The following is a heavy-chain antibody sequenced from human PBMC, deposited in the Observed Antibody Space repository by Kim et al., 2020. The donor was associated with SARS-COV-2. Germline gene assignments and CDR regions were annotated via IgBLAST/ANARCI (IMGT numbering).Heavy chain of an antibody. J-gene: IGHJ6*02. Sequence: KKHYAEPVKGRFTISKNNSKNTLYLQMNSLRAEDTAVYYCAILDYYYGMDVWGQGTTVTVSS. V-gene: IGHV3-30*02. CDR2: KK. CDR3: AILDYYYGMDV. D-gene: IGHD2-8*02.